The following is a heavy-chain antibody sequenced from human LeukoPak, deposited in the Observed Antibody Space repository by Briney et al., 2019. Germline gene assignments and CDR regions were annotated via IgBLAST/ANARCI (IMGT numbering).Heavy chain of an antibody. CDR1: GFTFSTYA. D-gene: IGHD5-18*01. J-gene: IGHJ4*02. V-gene: IGHV3-23*01. Sequence: TGGSLRLSCAASGFTFSTYAMSWVRQAPGKGLEWVSVITGGGGTTFYADSVKGRFTVSRDNSKNTLYVKITSLRAEATAVYYCATGATNRNSYGSSFDYWGQGTLVAVSS. CDR3: ATGATNRNSYGSSFDY. CDR2: ITGGGGTT.